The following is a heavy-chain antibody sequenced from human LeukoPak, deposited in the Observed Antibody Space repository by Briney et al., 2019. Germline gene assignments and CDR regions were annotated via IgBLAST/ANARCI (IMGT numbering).Heavy chain of an antibody. CDR2: ITPNTGDT. J-gene: IGHJ4*02. Sequence: ASVKVSCKASGHTFNSFYLHWVRQAPGQGLEWMGIITPNTGDTTYAPKSQGRLGMTRDRSTTTAYMELHSLRSEDTAVYYCARSRNYYRVYFDNWGQGPPVPVSS. CDR3: ARSRNYYRVYFDN. V-gene: IGHV1-46*02. D-gene: IGHD3-10*01. CDR1: GHTFNSFY.